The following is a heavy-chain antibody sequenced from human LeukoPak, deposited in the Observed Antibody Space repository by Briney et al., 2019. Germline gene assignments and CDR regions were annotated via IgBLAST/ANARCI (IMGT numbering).Heavy chain of an antibody. J-gene: IGHJ4*02. CDR2: IIPILGIA. CDR3: ARSIAVAGTFLYY. CDR1: GGTFSSNA. D-gene: IGHD6-19*01. V-gene: IGHV1-69*04. Sequence: ASVKVSCKASGGTFSSNAISWVRQAPGQGLEWMGRIIPILGIANYAQKFQGRVTITADKSTSTAYMELSSLRSEDTAVYYCARSIAVAGTFLYYWGQGTLVTVSS.